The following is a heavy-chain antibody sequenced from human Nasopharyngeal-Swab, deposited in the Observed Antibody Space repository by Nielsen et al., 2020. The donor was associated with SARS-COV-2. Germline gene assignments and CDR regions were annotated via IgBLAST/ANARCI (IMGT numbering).Heavy chain of an antibody. J-gene: IGHJ4*02. CDR2: IYYSWST. CDR3: ARHRYSSSWSWYFDY. D-gene: IGHD6-13*01. Sequence: ESLKISCAVSGGSISSSSYYWGWIRQPPGKGLEWIGSIYYSWSTYYNPSLKSLVTISVDTPKNQFSLKLSSVTAADTAVYYCARHRYSSSWSWYFDYWGQGTLVTVSS. V-gene: IGHV4-39*01. CDR1: GGSISSSSYY.